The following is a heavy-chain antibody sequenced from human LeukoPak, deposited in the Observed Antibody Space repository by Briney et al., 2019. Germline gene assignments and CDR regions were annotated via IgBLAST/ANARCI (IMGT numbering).Heavy chain of an antibody. CDR2: ISAYNGNT. CDR3: ARSSSSWNNDY. CDR1: GYTFTSYG. Sequence: ASVKVSCKASGYTFTSYGISWVRQAPGQGLDWMGWISAYNGNTNYAQKLQGIVTMTTDTSTSTAYMELRSLRSDDTAVYYCARSSSSWNNDYWGQGTLVTVSS. J-gene: IGHJ4*02. D-gene: IGHD6-13*01. V-gene: IGHV1-18*04.